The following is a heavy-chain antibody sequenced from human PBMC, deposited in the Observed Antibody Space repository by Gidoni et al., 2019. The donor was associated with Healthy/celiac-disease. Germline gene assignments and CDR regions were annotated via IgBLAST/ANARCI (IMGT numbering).Heavy chain of an antibody. CDR1: GSTFTGYY. D-gene: IGHD6-13*01. Sequence: QVQLVQSGAEVKKPGASVKVSCKASGSTFTGYYLPWVRQAPGQGIEWMGWINPNSGGTNYEQKFQGRVTMTRDTSISTAYMELSRLRSDDTAVYYCASPSMGSSSWYHSWGQGTLVTVSS. CDR3: ASPSMGSSSWYHS. CDR2: INPNSGGT. V-gene: IGHV1-2*02. J-gene: IGHJ5*02.